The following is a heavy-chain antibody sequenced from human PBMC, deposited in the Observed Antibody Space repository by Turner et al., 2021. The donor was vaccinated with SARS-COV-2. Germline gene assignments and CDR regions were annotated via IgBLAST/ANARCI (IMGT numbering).Heavy chain of an antibody. CDR3: AADCTSASCYSRNADY. CDR1: GFTFSNFA. V-gene: IGHV3-23*01. Sequence: EVQLLESGGGLLQPGGSLRLSCAASGFTFSNFAITWVRQAPGRGLEWVSAISASGGDTHYADSVKGRFTISRDNSKSTLYLQVNSLRAEDTAMYYCAADCTSASCYSRNADYWGQGTLVTVSS. CDR2: ISASGGDT. D-gene: IGHD2-2*01. J-gene: IGHJ4*02.